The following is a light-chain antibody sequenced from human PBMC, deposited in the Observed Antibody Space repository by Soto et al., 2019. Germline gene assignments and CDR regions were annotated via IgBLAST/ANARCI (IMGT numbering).Light chain of an antibody. CDR3: QQYRGSPYT. J-gene: IGKJ2*01. V-gene: IGKV3-20*01. CDR1: QSVSSGS. CDR2: DVF. Sequence: EIVLTQSPGTLSLSPGERATLPCRASQSVSSGSLAWYQQRPGQAPRLVVYDVFRRATGIPDRFSGSGSGTDFTLTISRLEPEDFAVYYCQQYRGSPYTFGQGTKLEIK.